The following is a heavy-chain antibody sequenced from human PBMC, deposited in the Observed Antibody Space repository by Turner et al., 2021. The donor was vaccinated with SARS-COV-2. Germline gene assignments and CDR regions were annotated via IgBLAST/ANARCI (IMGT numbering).Heavy chain of an antibody. CDR1: GYTFTSYG. J-gene: IGHJ6*02. CDR3: ARLRYYGSGSYLALPDYGMDV. D-gene: IGHD3-10*01. Sequence: QVPLVQSGAEAKKPGSSLTVSSKASGYTFTSYGISWARQAPGQGLEWMGWISVYNSNTNYAQRLQGRVTMTTDTSTSTVYMELRGLRSDDTAVYYCARLRYYGSGSYLALPDYGMDVWGQGTTVTVSS. CDR2: ISVYNSNT. V-gene: IGHV1-18*01.